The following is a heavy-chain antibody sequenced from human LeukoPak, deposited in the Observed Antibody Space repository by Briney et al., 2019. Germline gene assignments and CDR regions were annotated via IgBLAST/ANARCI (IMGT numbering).Heavy chain of an antibody. CDR2: ISNRGGT. CDR3: ARDPHGGGLGDGFDI. CDR1: GGSISSGDYY. D-gene: IGHD3-16*01. J-gene: IGHJ3*02. V-gene: IGHV4-30-4*08. Sequence: PSETLSLTCTVSGGSISSGDYYWSWIRQHPGKGLEWIGYISNRGGTYYNPSLKSRLTISVDTSKNQFSLKLSSVTAADTAVYYCARDPHGGGLGDGFDIWGQGTMVTVSS.